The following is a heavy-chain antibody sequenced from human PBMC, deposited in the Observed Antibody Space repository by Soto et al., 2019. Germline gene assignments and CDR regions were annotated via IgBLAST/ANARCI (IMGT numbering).Heavy chain of an antibody. CDR1: GGTFSSYA. Sequence: ASVKVSCKASGGTFSSYAISWVRQAPGQGLEWMGGISAYYGNTNYAQKLQGRVTMTTDTSTSTAYMELRSLRSDDTAVYYCARGVLYCSSTSCPKSFDYWGQGTLVTVSS. CDR2: ISAYYGNT. CDR3: ARGVLYCSSTSCPKSFDY. J-gene: IGHJ4*02. V-gene: IGHV1-18*01. D-gene: IGHD2-2*01.